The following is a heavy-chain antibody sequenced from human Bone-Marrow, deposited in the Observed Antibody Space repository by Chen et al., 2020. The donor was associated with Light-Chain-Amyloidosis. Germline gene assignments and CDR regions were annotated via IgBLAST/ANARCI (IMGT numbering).Heavy chain of an antibody. CDR2: IYPDDSEA. J-gene: IGHJ4*02. V-gene: IGHV5-51*01. Sequence: EVQLEQSGPEVKKPEESLKISCKGSGYTFPNYWIGWVRQMPVKGLEWMGVIYPDDSEARYSPSFECQVTISADKSITTAYLQWRSLKASDTAMYYCARRRDGYNFDYWGQGTLVTVSS. CDR3: ARRRDGYNFDY. D-gene: IGHD5-12*01. CDR1: GYTFPNYW.